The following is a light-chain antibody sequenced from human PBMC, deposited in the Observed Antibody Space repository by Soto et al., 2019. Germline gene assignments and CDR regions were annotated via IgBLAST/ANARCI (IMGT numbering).Light chain of an antibody. CDR1: QSVTNSF. CDR3: QQRDSWPIT. V-gene: IGKV3D-20*02. Sequence: EIVLAQSPGTLSLSPVERATLSGTASQSVTNSFLAWYQQKPGQAPRLLIYDASYRATGIPARFSGSGSGTDFTLTINSLEPDDFAVYYCQQRDSWPITFGQGTRLEIK. J-gene: IGKJ5*01. CDR2: DAS.